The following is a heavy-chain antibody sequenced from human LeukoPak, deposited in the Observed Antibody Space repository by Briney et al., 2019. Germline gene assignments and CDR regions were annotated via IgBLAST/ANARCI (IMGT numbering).Heavy chain of an antibody. J-gene: IGHJ4*02. Sequence: GGSLRLSGAASGFTFSSYDMHWVRHATGQGREWVSAVGTGGDTYYPGSVKGRFTISRENTKNALYLQMNSLRAGDTAVYYCARDLYGDDYFDYWGEGTLVTVSS. CDR3: ARDLYGDDYFDY. CDR1: GFTFSSYD. D-gene: IGHD4-17*01. V-gene: IGHV3-13*01. CDR2: VGTGGDT.